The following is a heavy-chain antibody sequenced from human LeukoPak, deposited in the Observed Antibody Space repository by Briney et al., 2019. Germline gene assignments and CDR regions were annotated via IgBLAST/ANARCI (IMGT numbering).Heavy chain of an antibody. CDR2: LYSGGNS. V-gene: IGHV3-53*01. J-gene: IGHJ4*02. CDR1: GFTVSGTY. Sequence: PGGSLRLSCAASGFTVSGTYMSWVRQAPGKGLEWVSVLYSGGNSYYADSVKGRFTISRDISKNTLYLQVNSLRAEDTAVYYCARGGYAYGFDYWGQGTLVTVSS. CDR3: ARGGYAYGFDY. D-gene: IGHD5-18*01.